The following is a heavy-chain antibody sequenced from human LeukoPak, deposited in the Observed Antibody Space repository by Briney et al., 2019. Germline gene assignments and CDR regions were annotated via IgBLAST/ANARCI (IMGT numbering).Heavy chain of an antibody. CDR1: GHNFPNYW. V-gene: IGHV5-51*01. Sequence: GESLKISCKASGHNFPNYWIGWVRQMPGKGLEWMGIIYPGDSDTRYSPSFQGQVTISADKSISTAYLQWSSLKASDTAMYYCARGDPLFDYWGQGTLVTVSS. D-gene: IGHD3-16*01. CDR3: ARGDPLFDY. CDR2: IYPGDSDT. J-gene: IGHJ4*02.